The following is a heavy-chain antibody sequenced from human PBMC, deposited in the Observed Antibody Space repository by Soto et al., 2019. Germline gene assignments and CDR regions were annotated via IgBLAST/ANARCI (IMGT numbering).Heavy chain of an antibody. CDR1: GFTFEDFA. V-gene: IGHV3-9*01. CDR2: ISWNGGRI. D-gene: IGHD4-4*01. CDR3: AKSASNYLYYFDS. Sequence: PGGSLRLSCAASGFTFEDFAMNWVRQAPGKGPEWVSRISWNGGRIDYADSVKGRFTISRDNAKNALYLQMNSLRPEDTALYYCAKSASNYLYYFDSWGQGTLVTVSS. J-gene: IGHJ4*02.